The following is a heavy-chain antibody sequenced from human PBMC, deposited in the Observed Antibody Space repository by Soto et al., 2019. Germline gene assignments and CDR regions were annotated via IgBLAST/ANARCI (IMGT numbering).Heavy chain of an antibody. CDR2: IIPILGIA. D-gene: IGHD3-22*01. J-gene: IGHJ4*01. V-gene: IGHV1-69*04. CDR1: GGTFSSYT. Sequence: SVKVSCKASGGTFSSYTISWVRQAPGQGLEWMGRIIPILGIANYAQKFQGRVTITADKSTSTAYMELSSLRSEDTAVYYCARDPGGMYYYDSSGYYEPYYFDYWGQ. CDR3: ARDPGGMYYYDSSGYYEPYYFDY.